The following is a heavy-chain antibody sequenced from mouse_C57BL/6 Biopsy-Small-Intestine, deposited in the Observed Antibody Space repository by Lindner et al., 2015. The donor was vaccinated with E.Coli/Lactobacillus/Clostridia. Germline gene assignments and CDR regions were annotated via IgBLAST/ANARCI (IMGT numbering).Heavy chain of an antibody. CDR2: INPYNDDT. CDR1: GYTFTSYV. CDR3: AKEFYAMDY. V-gene: IGHV1-14*01. J-gene: IGHJ4*01. Sequence: VQLQESGPELVKPGASVKMSCKASGYTFTSYVMNWVKQKPGQGLEWIGHINPYNDDTKYNEKFKGKATLTSDKSSSTAYMELSSLTSEDSAVYYCAKEFYAMDYWGQGTSVTVPS.